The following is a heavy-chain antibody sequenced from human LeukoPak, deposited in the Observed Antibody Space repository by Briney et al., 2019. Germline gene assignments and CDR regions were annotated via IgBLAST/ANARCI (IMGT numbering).Heavy chain of an antibody. CDR1: GGSFSAYY. CDR2: INHSGST. Sequence: SETLSLTCAVYGGSFSAYYWNWIRQTPGKGLEWIGEINHSGSTDYNPSLKSRVTISVDTSKNQFSLKLTSVTAADTAVYYCARGGWWDNWNRFDPWGQGTLVTVSP. J-gene: IGHJ5*02. V-gene: IGHV4-34*01. D-gene: IGHD1-1*01. CDR3: ARGGWWDNWNRFDP.